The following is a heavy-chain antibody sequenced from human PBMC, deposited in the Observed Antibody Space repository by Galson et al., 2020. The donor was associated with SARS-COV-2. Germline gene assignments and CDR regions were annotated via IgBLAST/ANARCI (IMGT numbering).Heavy chain of an antibody. CDR3: ARQGCSSTSCYQFDY. J-gene: IGHJ4*02. CDR2: IYYSGST. V-gene: IGHV4-59*01. Sequence: LSLTCTVSGGSISSYYWSWIRQPPGKGLEWIGYIYYSGSTNYNPSLKSRVTISVDTSKNQFSLKLSSVTAADTAVYYCARQGCSSTSCYQFDYWGQGTLVTVSS. CDR1: GGSISSYY. D-gene: IGHD2-2*01.